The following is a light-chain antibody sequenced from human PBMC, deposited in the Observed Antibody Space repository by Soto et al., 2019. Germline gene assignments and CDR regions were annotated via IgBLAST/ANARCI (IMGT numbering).Light chain of an antibody. J-gene: IGKJ1*01. CDR3: QQYGSSRT. V-gene: IGKV3-20*01. CDR1: QSVTSSY. CDR2: GAS. Sequence: EIVLTQSPGTVSLSPGERATLSCRASQSVTSSYLAWYQQKPGQAPRLLIYGASSRATGIPDRFSGSGSGTDFTLTISRLEPEDFAVYYCQQYGSSRTFGQGTKVDI.